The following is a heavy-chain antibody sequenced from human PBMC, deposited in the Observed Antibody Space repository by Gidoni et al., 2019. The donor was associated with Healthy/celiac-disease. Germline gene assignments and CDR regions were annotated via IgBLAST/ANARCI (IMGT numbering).Heavy chain of an antibody. Sequence: QVQLVQSGAEVKKPGSSVKVSCQASGGTFSSHAISWVRQAPGQGLEWMGGIIPIFGTANYAQKFQGRVTITADESTSTAYMELSSLRSEDTAVYYCARAADLYDGIAARLFLHRFDPWGQGTLVTVSS. CDR3: ARAADLYDGIAARLFLHRFDP. J-gene: IGHJ5*02. CDR1: GGTFSSHA. CDR2: IIPIFGTA. V-gene: IGHV1-69*01. D-gene: IGHD6-6*01.